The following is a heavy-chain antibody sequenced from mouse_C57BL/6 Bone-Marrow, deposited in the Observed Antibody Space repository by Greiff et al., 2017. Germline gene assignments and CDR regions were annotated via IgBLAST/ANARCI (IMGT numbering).Heavy chain of an antibody. J-gene: IGHJ1*03. CDR1: GYTFTSYD. D-gene: IGHD1-1*01. Sequence: QVQLQQSGPVLVKPGASVKLSCKASGYTFTSYDLNWVKQRPGQGLEWIGWIYPRDGSTKFTEKFKGKATLPVDTSSSTAYMELHSLTSEDSAVYFGARDDGSSYWYFDVWGTGTTVTVSS. CDR2: IYPRDGST. CDR3: ARDDGSSYWYFDV. V-gene: IGHV1-85*01.